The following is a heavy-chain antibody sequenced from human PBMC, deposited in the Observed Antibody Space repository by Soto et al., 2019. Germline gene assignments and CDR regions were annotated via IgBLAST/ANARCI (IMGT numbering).Heavy chain of an antibody. CDR2: SRDKPQGYST. Sequence: EVQLVESGGGLVQPGGSLRLSCAGSGFTFSDHYIEWVRQAPGKGLEWVGRSRDKPQGYSTTYAASVKGRFTASRDESKNSAYLQMNSLKTEDTAVYYCVRATYFSDSSGYTRCLDYWGQGTLVTVSS. D-gene: IGHD3-22*01. V-gene: IGHV3-72*01. J-gene: IGHJ4*02. CDR1: GFTFSDHY. CDR3: VRATYFSDSSGYTRCLDY.